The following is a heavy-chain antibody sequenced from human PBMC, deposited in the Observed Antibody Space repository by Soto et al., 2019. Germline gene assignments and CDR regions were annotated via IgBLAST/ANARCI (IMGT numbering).Heavy chain of an antibody. CDR3: AKYSSSWYPFDY. V-gene: IGHV3-30*18. CDR2: ISYDGSNK. CDR1: GFTFSSYG. D-gene: IGHD6-13*01. J-gene: IGHJ4*02. Sequence: QVQLVESGGGVVQPGRSLRLSCAASGFTFSSYGMHWVRQAPGKGLEWVAVISYDGSNKYYADSVKGRFTISRDNSKNTLYLQMNSLRAEDTAVYYCAKYSSSWYPFDYWGQGTLVTVSS.